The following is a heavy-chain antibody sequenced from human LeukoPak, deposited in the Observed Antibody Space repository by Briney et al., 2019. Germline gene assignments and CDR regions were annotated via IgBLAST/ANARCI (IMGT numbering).Heavy chain of an antibody. J-gene: IGHJ4*02. Sequence: GGSLRLSCAASGFTFSDYYMSWIRQAPGKGLEWVSYISSSGSTIYYADSVKGRFTISSDNAKNSLYLQMNSLRAEDTAVYYCAGRYDFWSGYFWGQGTLVTVSS. CDR2: ISSSGSTI. V-gene: IGHV3-11*01. CDR3: AGRYDFWSGYF. CDR1: GFTFSDYY. D-gene: IGHD3-3*01.